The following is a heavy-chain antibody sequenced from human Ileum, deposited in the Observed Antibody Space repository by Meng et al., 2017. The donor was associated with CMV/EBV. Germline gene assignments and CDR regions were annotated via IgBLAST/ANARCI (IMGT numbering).Heavy chain of an antibody. CDR2: IYYPGIT. CDR1: SISRSAFS. D-gene: IGHD3-10*01. J-gene: IGHJ5*02. V-gene: IGHV4-39*02. Sequence: SISRSAFSWAWIRHPPGKGLELLGHIYYPGITYYHPSLKSRVTISIDTSKNHFSLKLYSVTAADTAVYYCAKISYGSESYRFRGWFDPWGQGTLVTVSS. CDR3: AKISYGSESYRFRGWFDP.